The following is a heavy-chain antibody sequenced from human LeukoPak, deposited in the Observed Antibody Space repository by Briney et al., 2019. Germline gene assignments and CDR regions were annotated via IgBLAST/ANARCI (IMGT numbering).Heavy chain of an antibody. J-gene: IGHJ1*01. CDR2: INGTAINT. CDR1: GFTIMNSA. V-gene: IGHV3-23*01. CDR3: AKDGPSRNIEVYFQH. D-gene: IGHD5-24*01. Sequence: GGSLRLSCAASGFTIMNSAMNWVRQAPGKGLEWVSAINGTAINTDYADSVKGRFTISRDNSKNTLYLQMNSLRAEDTAVYYCAKDGPSRNIEVYFQHWGQGTLVTVSS.